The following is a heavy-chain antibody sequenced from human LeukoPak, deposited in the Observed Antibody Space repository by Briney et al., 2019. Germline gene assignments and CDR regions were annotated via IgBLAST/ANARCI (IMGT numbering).Heavy chain of an antibody. Sequence: PSETLSLTCAVYGGSFSGYYWSWIRQPPGKGLEWIGEINHSGSTNYNPSLKSRVTISVDTSKNQFSLKLSSVTAADTAVYYCARAYYDFWTDYYYGMDVWGQGTTVTVSS. J-gene: IGHJ6*02. CDR3: ARAYYDFWTDYYYGMDV. CDR2: INHSGST. D-gene: IGHD3-3*01. V-gene: IGHV4-34*01. CDR1: GGSFSGYY.